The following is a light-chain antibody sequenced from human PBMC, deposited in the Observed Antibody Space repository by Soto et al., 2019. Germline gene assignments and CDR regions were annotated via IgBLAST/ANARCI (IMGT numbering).Light chain of an antibody. CDR2: WAS. CDR3: QQYYATPVT. V-gene: IGKV4-1*01. J-gene: IGKJ1*01. CDR1: QSLLYSSNNKNY. Sequence: DIVMTQSPDSLAVSLGERATFNCKSSQSLLYSSNNKNYLAWFQQKPGQPPKLLIYWASTRESGVPDRFSGSGSGTDFTLTISSLQAEDVAVYYCQQYYATPVTFGQGTKVEI.